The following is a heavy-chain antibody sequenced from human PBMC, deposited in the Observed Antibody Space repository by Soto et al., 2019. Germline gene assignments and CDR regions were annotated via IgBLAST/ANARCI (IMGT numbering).Heavy chain of an antibody. CDR2: INHSGST. Sequence: PSETLSLTCAVYGGSFSGYYWSWIRQPPGKGLEWIGEINHSGSTNYNPSLKSRVTISVDTSKNQFSLKLSSMTAADTAVYYCARVYYDILTGYYRYYYGMDVWGQGTTVTVSS. J-gene: IGHJ6*02. V-gene: IGHV4-34*01. D-gene: IGHD3-9*01. CDR3: ARVYYDILTGYYRYYYGMDV. CDR1: GGSFSGYY.